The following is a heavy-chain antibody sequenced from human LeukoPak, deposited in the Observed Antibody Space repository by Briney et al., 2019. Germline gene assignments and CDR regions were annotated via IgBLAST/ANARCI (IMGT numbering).Heavy chain of an antibody. CDR1: GFTFSSYA. V-gene: IGHV3-30-3*01. CDR2: ISYDGSNK. Sequence: GGSLRLSCAASGFTFSSYAMHWVRQAPGKGLEWVAVISYDGSNKYYADSVMGRFTISRDNSKNTLYLQMNSLRVEDAAVYYCSKDLTSDFGGDLDPWGQGTLVTISS. D-gene: IGHD3-10*01. J-gene: IGHJ5*02. CDR3: SKDLTSDFGGDLDP.